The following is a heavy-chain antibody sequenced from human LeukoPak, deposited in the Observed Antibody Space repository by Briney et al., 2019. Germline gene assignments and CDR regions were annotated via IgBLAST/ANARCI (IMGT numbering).Heavy chain of an antibody. CDR1: GGSFSGYY. D-gene: IGHD5-18*01. J-gene: IGHJ4*02. Sequence: SETLSLTCAVYGGSFSGYYWSWIRQPPGKGLEWIGEINHSGSTNYNPPLKSRVTISVDTSKNQFSLKLSSVTAADTAVYYCARGRRGYSYGLFPVHYFDYWGQGTLVTVSS. CDR2: INHSGST. CDR3: ARGRRGYSYGLFPVHYFDY. V-gene: IGHV4-34*01.